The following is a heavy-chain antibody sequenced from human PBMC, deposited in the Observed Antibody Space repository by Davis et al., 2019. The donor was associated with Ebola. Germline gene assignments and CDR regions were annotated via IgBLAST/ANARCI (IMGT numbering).Heavy chain of an antibody. CDR1: GYTFTSYG. CDR3: AKRNFVLVVYALEDGGMDV. J-gene: IGHJ6*02. V-gene: IGHV1-69*04. Sequence: AASVKVSCKASGYTFTSYGISWVRQAPGQGLEWMGRIIPILGIANYAQKFQGRVTITADKSTSTAYMELSSLRSEDTAVYYCAKRNFVLVVYALEDGGMDVWGQGTTVTVSS. D-gene: IGHD2-8*02. CDR2: IIPILGIA.